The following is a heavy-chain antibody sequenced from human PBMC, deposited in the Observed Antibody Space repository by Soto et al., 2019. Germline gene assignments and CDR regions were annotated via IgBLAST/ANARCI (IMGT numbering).Heavy chain of an antibody. CDR3: ARGYHCSGGSCYRIYSGNSFDP. CDR2: IYYSGST. V-gene: IGHV4-31*11. CDR1: GGSISSGGCF. J-gene: IGHJ5*02. Sequence: SETLSLTCAVSGGSISSGGCFWSWLRQHPGKGLEWSVYIYYSGSTYYNPSRKSRVTISVDTSKNQFSLKLSSVTAADTAVYYCARGYHCSGGSCYRIYSGNSFDPWGQGTLVTVSS. D-gene: IGHD2-15*01.